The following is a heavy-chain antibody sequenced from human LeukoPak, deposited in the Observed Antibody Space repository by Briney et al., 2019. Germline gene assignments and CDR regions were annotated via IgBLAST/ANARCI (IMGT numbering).Heavy chain of an antibody. CDR3: ARDVGARLPGY. CDR1: GGSFSGYY. J-gene: IGHJ4*02. D-gene: IGHD6-6*01. Sequence: PSETLSLTCAVYGGSFSGYYWSWIRQPPGRGLEWIGEMYHSGSTNYNPSLKSRVIISVDKSKNQFSLKLSSVTAADTAVYYCARDVGARLPGYWGQGTLVTVSS. CDR2: MYHSGST. V-gene: IGHV4-34*01.